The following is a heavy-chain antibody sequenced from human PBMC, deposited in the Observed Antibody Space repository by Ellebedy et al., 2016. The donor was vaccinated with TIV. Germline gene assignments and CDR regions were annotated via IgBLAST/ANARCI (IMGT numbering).Heavy chain of an antibody. CDR2: INPNSGGT. D-gene: IGHD3-10*01. V-gene: IGHV1-2*02. Sequence: AASVKVSCKASGYTFTGYYIHWVRQAPGQGLEWMGWINPNSGGTNYAQKFQGRVTMTRDTSISTAYVELSRLISDDTAVYYCARDKGYYVSGSLSHTFDSWGQGTLVTVSS. CDR3: ARDKGYYVSGSLSHTFDS. J-gene: IGHJ4*02. CDR1: GYTFTGYY.